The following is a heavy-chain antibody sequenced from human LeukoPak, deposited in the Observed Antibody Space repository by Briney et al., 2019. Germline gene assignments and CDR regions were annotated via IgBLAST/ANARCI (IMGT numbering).Heavy chain of an antibody. Sequence: SETLSLTCTVSGGSISSSSYYWGWIRQPPGKGLEWIGSIYYSGSAYYNPSLKSRVTISVDTSKNQFSLKLSSVTAADTAVYYCARYYYDSSGYYYRNFDYWGQGTLVTVSS. V-gene: IGHV4-39*07. CDR2: IYYSGSA. CDR3: ARYYYDSSGYYYRNFDY. D-gene: IGHD3-22*01. CDR1: GGSISSSSYY. J-gene: IGHJ4*02.